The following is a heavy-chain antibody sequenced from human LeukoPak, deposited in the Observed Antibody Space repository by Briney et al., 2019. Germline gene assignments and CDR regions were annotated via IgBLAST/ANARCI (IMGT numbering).Heavy chain of an antibody. CDR2: MYLGDSET. CDR3: VRHEGSISGWPFDY. D-gene: IGHD6-19*01. J-gene: IGHJ4*02. CDR1: GYSFTSYW. Sequence: GESLKIPCKGSGYSFTSYWIGWVRQMPGKGLEWMGIMYLGDSETRYSPSFRGQVTISADKSISTVYLQWSSLKASDTAMYYCVRHEGSISGWPFDYWGQGTLVTVSS. V-gene: IGHV5-51*01.